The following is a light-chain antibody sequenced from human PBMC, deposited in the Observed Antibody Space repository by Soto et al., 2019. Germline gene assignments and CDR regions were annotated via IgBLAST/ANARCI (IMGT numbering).Light chain of an antibody. CDR2: KAS. CDR3: QQYNSYWT. CDR1: ENINTW. Sequence: DIQMTQSPSTLSASVGDRVTITCRASENINTWLAWYQQQPGKAPKLLIYKASSLQSGAPPRFSGTGSGTEFTLTISSLQPDDFATYYCQQYNSYWTFGQGTKVDIK. J-gene: IGKJ1*01. V-gene: IGKV1-5*03.